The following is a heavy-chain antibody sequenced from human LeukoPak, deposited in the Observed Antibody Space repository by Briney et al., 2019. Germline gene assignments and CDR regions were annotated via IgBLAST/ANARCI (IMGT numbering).Heavy chain of an antibody. V-gene: IGHV3-21*01. CDR1: GFTFNTYN. CDR2: ITSSSSYI. D-gene: IGHD3-9*01. Sequence: GGSLRLSCAASGFTFNTYNMNWVRQAPGQGLEWVSSITSSSSYIYYADSVKGRFTISRDNAKNSLYLQMNSLRAEDTAVYYCARGADSGYSSDNWGQGTLVSVSS. J-gene: IGHJ4*02. CDR3: ARGADSGYSSDN.